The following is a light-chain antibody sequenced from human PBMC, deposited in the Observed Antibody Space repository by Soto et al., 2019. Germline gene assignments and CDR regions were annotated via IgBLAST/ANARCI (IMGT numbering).Light chain of an antibody. CDR2: EVT. CDR1: SSDVGAYNF. J-gene: IGLJ2*01. V-gene: IGLV2-14*01. CDR3: SSYAGSNNWVV. Sequence: QSALTQPASVSGSPGQSITISCTGTSSDVGAYNFVSWYQHHPGRAPKLIIYEVTIRPSGVSNRFSGSKSGNTASLTISGLQAEDEADYYCSSYAGSNNWVVFGGGTKVTVL.